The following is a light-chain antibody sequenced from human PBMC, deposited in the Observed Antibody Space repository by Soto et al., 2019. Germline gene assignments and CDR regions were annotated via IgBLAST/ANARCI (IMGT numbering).Light chain of an antibody. Sequence: QSVLTQPPSASGTPGQRVTISCSGSSSNIGSNYVYWYQQLPGTAPKLLIYRNNQRPSGVPDRFSGSKYGTSASLAISGLRSEDEADYYCAAWVDSLREVFGGGTKLTVL. V-gene: IGLV1-47*01. CDR1: SSNIGSNY. J-gene: IGLJ3*02. CDR3: AAWVDSLREV. CDR2: RNN.